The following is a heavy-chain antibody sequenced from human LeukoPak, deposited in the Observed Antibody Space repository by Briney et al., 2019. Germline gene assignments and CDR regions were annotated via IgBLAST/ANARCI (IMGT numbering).Heavy chain of an antibody. CDR1: GFTFSSYA. Sequence: GGSLRLSCAASGFTFSSYAMHWVRQAPGKGLEWVAVISYDGSNKYYADSVKGRFTISRDNSKNTLYLQMNSLRAEDTAVYYCARDLTVAAADYYFDYWGQGTVVTVSS. D-gene: IGHD6-13*01. CDR3: ARDLTVAAADYYFDY. V-gene: IGHV3-30*04. J-gene: IGHJ4*02. CDR2: ISYDGSNK.